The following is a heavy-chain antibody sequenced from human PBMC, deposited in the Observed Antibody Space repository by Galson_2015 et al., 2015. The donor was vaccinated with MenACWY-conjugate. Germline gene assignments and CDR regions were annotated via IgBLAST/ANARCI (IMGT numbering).Heavy chain of an antibody. Sequence: SVKVSCKASGYTFNSYGITWVRQAPGQGLEWMGWISAYNGDTNYAQRFQGRVTMTADTSTTTAYMELWSLRSDDTAVYFCARDLSDSVPVGTFTWFDPLGHGALVTVSS. CDR3: ARDLSDSVPVGTFTWFDP. CDR1: GYTFNSYG. J-gene: IGHJ5*02. D-gene: IGHD2-21*02. V-gene: IGHV1-18*04. CDR2: ISAYNGDT.